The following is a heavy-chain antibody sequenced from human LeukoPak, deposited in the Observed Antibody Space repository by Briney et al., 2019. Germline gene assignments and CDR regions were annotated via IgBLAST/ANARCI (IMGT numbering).Heavy chain of an antibody. V-gene: IGHV1-2*02. CDR3: ARPQQQLGGGLYYYYGMDV. CDR1: GYTFTGYY. Sequence: ASVKVSCKASGYTFTGYYMHWVRQAPGQGLEWMGWINPNSGGTNYAQKFQGRVTMTRDTSISTAYMELSRLRSDDTAVYYCARPQQQLGGGLYYYYGMDVWGQGTTATVSS. D-gene: IGHD6-13*01. J-gene: IGHJ6*02. CDR2: INPNSGGT.